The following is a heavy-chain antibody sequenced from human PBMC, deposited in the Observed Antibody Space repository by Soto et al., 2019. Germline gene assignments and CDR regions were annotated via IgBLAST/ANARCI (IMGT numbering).Heavy chain of an antibody. CDR1: GYTFTSYA. D-gene: IGHD3-10*01. V-gene: IGHV1-3*01. J-gene: IGHJ5*02. CDR3: ARTRLITMVRGAIKGPQGWFDP. Sequence: ASVKVSCKASGYTFTSYAMHWVRQAPGQRLEWMGWINAGNGNTKYSQKFQGRVTITRDTSASTAYMELSSLRSEDTAVYYCARTRLITMVRGAIKGPQGWFDPWGQGTLVTVSS. CDR2: INAGNGNT.